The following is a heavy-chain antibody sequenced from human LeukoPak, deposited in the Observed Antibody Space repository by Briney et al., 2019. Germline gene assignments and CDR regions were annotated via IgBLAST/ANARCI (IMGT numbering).Heavy chain of an antibody. CDR2: IYSGGNT. D-gene: IGHD5-12*01. CDR1: GFTVSSNY. Sequence: GGSLRLSCAASGFTVSSNYMSWVRQAPGKGLEWVSVIYSGGNTHYADAVKGRFTISRDNSKNTLYLQMNSLRAEDTAVYYCARLFQGYGDYWGQGTLVTVSS. J-gene: IGHJ4*02. CDR3: ARLFQGYGDY. V-gene: IGHV3-53*05.